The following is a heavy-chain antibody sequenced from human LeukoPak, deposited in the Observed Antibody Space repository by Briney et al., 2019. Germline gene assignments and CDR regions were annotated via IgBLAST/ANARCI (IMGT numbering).Heavy chain of an antibody. J-gene: IGHJ4*02. V-gene: IGHV3-21*01. CDR2: ISSSSSYI. CDR1: GFTFSSYS. Sequence: GGSLRLSCAASGFTFSSYSMNWVRQAPGKGLEWVSSISSSSSYIYYADSVKGRFTIFRDNAKNSLYLQMNSLRAEDTAVYYCARARFGEGGYYFDYWGQGTLVTVSS. D-gene: IGHD3-10*01. CDR3: ARARFGEGGYYFDY.